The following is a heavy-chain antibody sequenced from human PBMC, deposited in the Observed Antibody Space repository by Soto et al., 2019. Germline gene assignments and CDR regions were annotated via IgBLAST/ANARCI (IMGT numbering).Heavy chain of an antibody. CDR2: IYYSGST. J-gene: IGHJ5*02. CDR1: GGSITDSNYY. Sequence: SETLSLTCSVSGGSITDSNYYWAWVRQPPGKGLESIGSIYYSGSTNYNPSLKSRVTISVDTSKNQFSLKLSSVTAADTAVYYCARNPYCSGGSCYGNWFDPWGQGTLVTVSS. D-gene: IGHD2-15*01. V-gene: IGHV4-39*07. CDR3: ARNPYCSGGSCYGNWFDP.